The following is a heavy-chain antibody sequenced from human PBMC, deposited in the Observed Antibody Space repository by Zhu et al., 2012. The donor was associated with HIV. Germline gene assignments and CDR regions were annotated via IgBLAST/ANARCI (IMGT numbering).Heavy chain of an antibody. Sequence: QVHLQESGPGLVKPSETLSLTCTVSGGSISSDSNYWGWIRQPPGKGLEWIGTIHSTGSTYYNPSLKSRLTIVVDTSKNQFSLTLSSVTAADTAVYYCARHSSGRYLPRYFCTFDIWGQGTSRSPSL. J-gene: IGHJ3*02. D-gene: IGHD3-22*01. CDR3: ARHSSGRYLPRYFCTFDI. CDR1: GGSISSDSNY. V-gene: IGHV4-39*01. CDR2: IHSTGST.